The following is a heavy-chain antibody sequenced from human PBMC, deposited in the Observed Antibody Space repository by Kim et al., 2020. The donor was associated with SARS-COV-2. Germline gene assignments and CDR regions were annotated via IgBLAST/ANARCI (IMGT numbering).Heavy chain of an antibody. Sequence: GGSLRLSCAASGFTFSSYGMHWVRQAPGKGLEWVAVIWYDGSNKYYADSVKGRFTIFRDNSKNTLFLQMNSLRAEDTAVYYCARVGTTVTSHYYYYYGMDVWGQGTTVTVSS. D-gene: IGHD4-17*01. V-gene: IGHV3-33*01. CDR1: GFTFSSYG. CDR2: IWYDGSNK. J-gene: IGHJ6*02. CDR3: ARVGTTVTSHYYYYYGMDV.